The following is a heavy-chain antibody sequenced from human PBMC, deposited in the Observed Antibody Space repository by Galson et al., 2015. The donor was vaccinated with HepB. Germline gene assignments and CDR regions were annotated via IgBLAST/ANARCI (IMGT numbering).Heavy chain of an antibody. J-gene: IGHJ6*02. V-gene: IGHV3-21*01. CDR3: ARDARGYYYYGMDV. CDR1: GFTFSSYS. CDR2: ISSSSSYI. Sequence: SLRLSCAASGFTFSSYSMNWVRQAPGKGLEWVSSISSSSSYIYYADSVKGRFTISRDNAKNSLYLQMNSLRAEDTAVYYCARDARGYYYYGMDVWGQGTTVTVSS.